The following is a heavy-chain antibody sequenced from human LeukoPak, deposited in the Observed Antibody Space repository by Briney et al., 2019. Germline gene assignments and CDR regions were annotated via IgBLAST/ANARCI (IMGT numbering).Heavy chain of an antibody. D-gene: IGHD3-9*01. Sequence: SGGSLRLSCAASGFTFSSYGMSWVRQAPGKGLEWVSGISGSGVSTYYADSVKGRFTISRDTSKNTLYLQMNSLRAEDTAVYYCANGPHYDILYYFDYWGQGTLVTVSS. CDR1: GFTFSSYG. V-gene: IGHV3-23*01. CDR2: ISGSGVST. J-gene: IGHJ4*02. CDR3: ANGPHYDILYYFDY.